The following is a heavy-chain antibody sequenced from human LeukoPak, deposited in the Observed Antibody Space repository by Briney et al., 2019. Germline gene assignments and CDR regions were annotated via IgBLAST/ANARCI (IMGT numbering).Heavy chain of an antibody. V-gene: IGHV3-66*02. J-gene: IGHJ4*02. CDR3: ARDSRYSSGWFFDY. CDR1: GFTVSSNY. Sequence: GGSLRLACAASGFTVSSNYMSWVRQAPGKGLEWVSVIYSGGSTYYADSVKGRFTISRDNSKNTLYLQMNSLRAEDTAVYYCARDSRYSSGWFFDYWGQGTLVTVSS. CDR2: IYSGGST. D-gene: IGHD6-19*01.